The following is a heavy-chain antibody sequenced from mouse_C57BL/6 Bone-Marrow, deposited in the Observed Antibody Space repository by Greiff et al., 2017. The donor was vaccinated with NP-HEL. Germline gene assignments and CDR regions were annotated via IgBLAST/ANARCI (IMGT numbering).Heavy chain of an antibody. D-gene: IGHD4-1*01. Sequence: EVQLQESGGGLVKPGGSLKLSCAASGFTFSDYGMHWVRQAPEKGLEWVAYISSGSSTIYYADTVKGRFTISRDTAKNTLFLQMTSLRSEDTAIYYCSRPPLERGWFAYWGQGTLVTVSA. CDR3: SRPPLERGWFAY. CDR1: GFTFSDYG. V-gene: IGHV5-17*01. J-gene: IGHJ3*01. CDR2: ISSGSSTI.